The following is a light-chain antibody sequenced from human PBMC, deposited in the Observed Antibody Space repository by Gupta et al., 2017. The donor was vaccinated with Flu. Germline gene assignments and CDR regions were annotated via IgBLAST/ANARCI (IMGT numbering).Light chain of an antibody. V-gene: IGKV1-12*01. Sequence: PSSVSASVGDTVTITCRATQGISASLAWYQQKPGKAPKLLMSAAASLESGVPPRFSGSGSGTDFTLTISRLHPEAFATYYCQLTYTFPWTFGQGTKVEIK. CDR2: AAA. CDR1: QGISAS. CDR3: QLTYTFPWT. J-gene: IGKJ1*01.